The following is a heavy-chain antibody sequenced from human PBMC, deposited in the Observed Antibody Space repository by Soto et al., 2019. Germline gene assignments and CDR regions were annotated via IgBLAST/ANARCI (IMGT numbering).Heavy chain of an antibody. Sequence: SVKVSCKASGGSFSSNAITWVRQAPGQGLEWIGEIIPMFDTTNYAPEFQGRVTITADTATTTVYMEVNRLTPDDTAVYYCAREVVTETTLGYFDFWGQGALVTVS. V-gene: IGHV1-69*06. CDR2: IIPMFDTT. D-gene: IGHD2-21*02. J-gene: IGHJ4*02. CDR3: AREVVTETTLGYFDF. CDR1: GGSFSSNA.